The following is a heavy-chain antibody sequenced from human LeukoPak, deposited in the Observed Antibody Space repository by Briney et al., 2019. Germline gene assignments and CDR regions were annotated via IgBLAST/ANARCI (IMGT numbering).Heavy chain of an antibody. Sequence: SETLSLTCTVSDGSINSYYWSWIRQPPGKGLEYISYSGSTNYNPSLKSRVTISVDTSKNQFSLKLSSVTAADTAVYYCARSDLYGDYFDYWGQGTLVTVSS. CDR2: ISYSGST. J-gene: IGHJ4*02. V-gene: IGHV4-59*08. CDR3: ARSDLYGDYFDY. CDR1: DGSINSYY. D-gene: IGHD4-17*01.